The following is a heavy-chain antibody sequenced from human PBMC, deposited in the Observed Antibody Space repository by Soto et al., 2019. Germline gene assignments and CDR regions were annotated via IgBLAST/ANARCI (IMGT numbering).Heavy chain of an antibody. CDR2: SHPSGST. CDR3: ARGGYYFYMDV. J-gene: IGHJ6*03. CDR1: GGSISISNW. V-gene: IGHV4-4*02. Sequence: QVQLQESGPGLVKPSETLSLTCAVSGGSISISNWWSWVRQTPGKGLEWIGQSHPSGSTNYSPSLTSRVTISVDKSKNQSSLKMNSVTAADTAVYYCARGGYYFYMDVWGKGTTVTVSS.